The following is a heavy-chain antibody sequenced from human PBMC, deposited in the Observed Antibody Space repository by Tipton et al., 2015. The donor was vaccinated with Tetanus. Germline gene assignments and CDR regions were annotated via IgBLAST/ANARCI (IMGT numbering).Heavy chain of an antibody. CDR3: ARADCSDGVCNFDF. CDR2: IYPADSDT. CDR1: GYIFTNYW. V-gene: IGHV5-51*01. D-gene: IGHD2-8*01. J-gene: IGHJ4*02. Sequence: QLVQSGGEVKKPGESLKISCKGSGYIFTNYWIGWVRQMPGKGLEWMGIIYPADSDTRYSPSFQGQVTISVDKSINTAYLQWSSLKASDTSMFYCARADCSDGVCNFDFWGQGALVNVAS.